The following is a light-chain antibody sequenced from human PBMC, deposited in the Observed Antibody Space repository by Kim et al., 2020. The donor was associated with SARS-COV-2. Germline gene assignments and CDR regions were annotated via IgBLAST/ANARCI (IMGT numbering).Light chain of an antibody. Sequence: EIVMTQSPTTVSVSPGERATLSCRASQSVSDNLAWYQQKPGQAPRLLIYDTSTRATGIPVRFSGSGSGTEFTLTISSLQSEDFAVYYCQQYHRWPPLTFGGGTKVDIK. V-gene: IGKV3-15*01. CDR2: DTS. CDR3: QQYHRWPPLT. CDR1: QSVSDN. J-gene: IGKJ4*01.